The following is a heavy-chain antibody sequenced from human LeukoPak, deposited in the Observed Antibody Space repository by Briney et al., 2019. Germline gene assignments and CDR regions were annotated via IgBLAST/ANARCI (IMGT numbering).Heavy chain of an antibody. CDR2: INHSGST. V-gene: IGHV4-34*01. D-gene: IGHD2-8*01. CDR1: GGSFSGYY. Sequence: PSETLSLTCAVYGGSFSGYYWSWIRQPPGKGLEWIGEINHSGSTNYNPSLKSRVTISVDTSKNQFSLKLSSVTAADTAVYYCARDVYACSNGVCYRDRFDYWGQGTLVTVSS. J-gene: IGHJ4*02. CDR3: ARDVYACSNGVCYRDRFDY.